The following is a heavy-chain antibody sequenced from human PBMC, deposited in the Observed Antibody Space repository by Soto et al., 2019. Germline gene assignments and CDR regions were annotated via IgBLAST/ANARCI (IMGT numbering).Heavy chain of an antibody. V-gene: IGHV5-51*01. CDR3: ARPANTVADHFDL. J-gene: IGHJ4*02. D-gene: IGHD4-17*01. CDR2: IYPSDSDT. CDR1: GKTFTLYW. Sequence: ESLRIPCPFSGKTFTLYWIGWVRQMPGKGLEWMGIIYPSDSDTRYSPSFQGQVTISADQSINTAYLQWDSLKASDTAIYYCARPANTVADHFDLWGKGTPVTVSS.